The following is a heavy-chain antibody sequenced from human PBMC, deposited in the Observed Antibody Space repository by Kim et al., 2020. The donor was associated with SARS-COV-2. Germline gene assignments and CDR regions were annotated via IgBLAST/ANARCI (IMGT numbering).Heavy chain of an antibody. CDR2: IYPGDSDT. D-gene: IGHD3-22*01. J-gene: IGHJ5*02. V-gene: IGHV5-51*01. CDR3: ARRANSYYYDSSGYLNWFDP. CDR1: GYSFTSYW. Sequence: GESLKISCKGSGYSFTSYWIGWVRQMPGKGLEWMGIIYPGDSDTRYSPSFQGQVTISADKSISTAYLQWSSLKASDTAMYYCARRANSYYYDSSGYLNWFDPWGQGTLVTVSS.